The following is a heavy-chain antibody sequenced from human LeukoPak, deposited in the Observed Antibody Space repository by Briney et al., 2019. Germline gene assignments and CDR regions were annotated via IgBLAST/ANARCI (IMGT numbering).Heavy chain of an antibody. J-gene: IGHJ4*02. CDR3: ARALKMATIDY. D-gene: IGHD5-24*01. Sequence: SETLSLTCTVSGGSISSSSYYWGWIRQPPGKGLEWIGSIYYSGSTYYNPSLKSRVTISVDTSKNQFSLKLSSVTAADTAVYYCARALKMATIDYWGQGTLVTVSS. CDR2: IYYSGST. CDR1: GGSISSSSYY. V-gene: IGHV4-39*01.